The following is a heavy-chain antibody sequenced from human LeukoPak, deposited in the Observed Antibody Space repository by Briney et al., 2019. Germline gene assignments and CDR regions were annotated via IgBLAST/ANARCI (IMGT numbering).Heavy chain of an antibody. CDR2: ISGSGGST. Sequence: GGSLRLSCAASGVTFSSYAMSWVRQAPGKGLEWVSAISGSGGSTYYADSVKGRFTISRDNSKNTLYLQMNSLRAEDTAVYYCAKAPRAAAGTYNGMDVWGQGTTVTVSS. V-gene: IGHV3-23*01. CDR3: AKAPRAAAGTYNGMDV. D-gene: IGHD6-13*01. CDR1: GVTFSSYA. J-gene: IGHJ6*02.